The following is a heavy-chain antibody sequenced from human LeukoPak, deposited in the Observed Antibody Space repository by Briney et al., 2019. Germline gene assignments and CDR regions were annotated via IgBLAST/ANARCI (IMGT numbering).Heavy chain of an antibody. CDR3: ARGPSLAAAGYYYYYGMDV. CDR2: INAGNGNT. D-gene: IGHD6-13*01. CDR1: GYTFTSYA. V-gene: IGHV1-3*01. Sequence: ASVKVSCKASGYTFTSYAMHWVRQAPGQRLEWMGWINAGNGNTKYSQKFQGRVTITRDTSASTAYMELSSLRSEDTAVYYCARGPSLAAAGYYYYYGMDVWGQGTTVTVSS. J-gene: IGHJ6*02.